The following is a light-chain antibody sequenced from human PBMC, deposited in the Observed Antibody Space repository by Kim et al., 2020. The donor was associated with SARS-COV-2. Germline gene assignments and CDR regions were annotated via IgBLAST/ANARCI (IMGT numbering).Light chain of an antibody. J-gene: IGLJ3*02. Sequence: PGRKAPSPVGPSRGPVTIDHYPYWSQQRPCKAPRTLISDTSNKHSWTPARLSGSLLGDKAALPLSGAQPEDEAEYYCLLSYSGAWVFGGGTQRTVL. CDR3: LLSYSGAWV. CDR2: DTS. V-gene: IGLV7-46*01. CDR1: RGPVTIDHY.